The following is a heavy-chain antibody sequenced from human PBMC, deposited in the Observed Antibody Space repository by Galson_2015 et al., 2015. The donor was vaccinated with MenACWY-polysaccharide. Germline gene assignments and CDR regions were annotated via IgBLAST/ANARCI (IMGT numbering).Heavy chain of an antibody. V-gene: IGHV3-15*01. CDR3: TTDCCSGGSCYSPGC. CDR1: GFTFNNAW. D-gene: IGHD2-15*01. CDR2: IKRKTDGGTT. J-gene: IGHJ4*02. Sequence: SLRISGAASGFTFNNAWMSWVRQAPGKGLEWVGRIKRKTDGGTTDYAAPVKGRFTISRDDSKNTLYLQMNNLKSEDTAVYYCTTDCCSGGSCYSPGCWGQGTLVTVSS.